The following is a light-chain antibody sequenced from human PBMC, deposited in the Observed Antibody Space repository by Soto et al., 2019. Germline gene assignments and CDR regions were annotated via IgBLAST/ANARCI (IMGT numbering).Light chain of an antibody. Sequence: DIVMTQSPDSLAVSLGERATINCKSSQSVLYNSNNKNYLAWYQQKPGQPPKLLIFWASTRESGVPDRFSGSGSGTDFTLTISSLQAEDVAVYYCQQYYDPPRTFGQGTKVDIK. CDR1: QSVLYNSNNKNY. CDR2: WAS. CDR3: QQYYDPPRT. J-gene: IGKJ1*01. V-gene: IGKV4-1*01.